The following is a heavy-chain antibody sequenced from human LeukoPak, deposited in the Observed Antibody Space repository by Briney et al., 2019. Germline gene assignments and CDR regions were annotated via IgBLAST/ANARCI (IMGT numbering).Heavy chain of an antibody. CDR2: IYNSGST. CDR3: ARRRVDSGNHHFDY. Sequence: SETLSLTCAVSGYSISSGYYWGWIRQPPGEGLEWIGNIYNSGSTDYNPSLKSRVTISVDTSKNQFSLRLSSVIAADTAVYYCARRRVDSGNHHFDYWGQGTLVTVSS. CDR1: GYSISSGYY. D-gene: IGHD1-26*01. J-gene: IGHJ4*02. V-gene: IGHV4-38-2*01.